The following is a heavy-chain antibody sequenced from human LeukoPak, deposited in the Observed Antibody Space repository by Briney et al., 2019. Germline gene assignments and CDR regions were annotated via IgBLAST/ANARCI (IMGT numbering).Heavy chain of an antibody. J-gene: IGHJ6*02. CDR2: IRYDGSNK. V-gene: IGHV3-30*02. CDR3: ARDLIPYGSGRYFRDGMDV. CDR1: GFTFSSYG. Sequence: GGSLRLSCAASGFTFSSYGMHWVRQAPGKGLEWVAFIRYDGSNKYYADSVKGRFTISRDNSKNTLYLQMNSLRAEDTAVYYCARDLIPYGSGRYFRDGMDVWGQGTTVTVSS. D-gene: IGHD3-10*01.